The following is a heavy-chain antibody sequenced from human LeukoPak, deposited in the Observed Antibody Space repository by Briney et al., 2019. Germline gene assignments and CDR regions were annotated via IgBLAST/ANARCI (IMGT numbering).Heavy chain of an antibody. J-gene: IGHJ4*02. V-gene: IGHV3-48*02. D-gene: IGHD4-17*01. Sequence: GGSLRLSCAASGFTFSTYSMNWVRQAPGKGLEWVSYISSSTSTKFYADSVKGRFTISRDTAKNSLYLQMSSLRDEDTAVYYCARDLTYGDFDYWGQGTLVTVSS. CDR3: ARDLTYGDFDY. CDR1: GFTFSTYS. CDR2: ISSSTSTK.